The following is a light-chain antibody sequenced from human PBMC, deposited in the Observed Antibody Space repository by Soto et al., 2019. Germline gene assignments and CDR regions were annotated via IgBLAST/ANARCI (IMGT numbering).Light chain of an antibody. Sequence: DIQVTQSPSSVSASVGDRVTITCRASQDIAAYLAWYQHKPGRAPELLIHAASSLQSGVPSRFSGSGSGTDFTLTISSLQPEDFATYYCQQSNTFPLTFGGGTKVDIK. CDR2: AAS. CDR1: QDIAAY. CDR3: QQSNTFPLT. V-gene: IGKV1-12*01. J-gene: IGKJ4*01.